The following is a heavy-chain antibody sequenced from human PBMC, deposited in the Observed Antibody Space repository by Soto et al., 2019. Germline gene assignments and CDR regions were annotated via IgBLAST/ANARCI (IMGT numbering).Heavy chain of an antibody. CDR3: ARDPELLSAFDI. CDR2: IYYSGST. CDR1: GGSISSGGYY. Sequence: SETLSLTCTFSGGSISSGGYYWSWIRQHPGKGLEWIGYIYYSGSTYYNPSLKSRVTISVDTSKNQFSLKLSSVTAADTAVYYCARDPELLSAFDIWGQGTMVTVSS. V-gene: IGHV4-31*03. J-gene: IGHJ3*02. D-gene: IGHD2-2*01.